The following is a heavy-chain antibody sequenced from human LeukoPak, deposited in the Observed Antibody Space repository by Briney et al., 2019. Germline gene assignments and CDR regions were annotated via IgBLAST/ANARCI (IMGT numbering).Heavy chain of an antibody. CDR3: ARGLPEGVVYYYGMDV. Sequence: GGSLRLSCAASGFTVSSNYMSWVRQAPGKGLEWVSVIYSGGSTYYAGSVKCRFTISRHNSKNTLYLQMNSLRAEDTAVYYCARGLPEGVVYYYGMDVWGQGTTVTVSS. D-gene: IGHD3-10*01. CDR1: GFTVSSNY. V-gene: IGHV3-53*04. J-gene: IGHJ6*02. CDR2: IYSGGST.